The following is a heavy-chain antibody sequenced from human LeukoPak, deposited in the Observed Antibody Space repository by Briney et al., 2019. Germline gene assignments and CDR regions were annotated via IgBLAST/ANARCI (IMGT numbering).Heavy chain of an antibody. Sequence: PGGSLRLSCAASGFTFSSYWMSWVRQASGKGLEWVANIKQDGSEKYYVDSVKGRFTISRDNAKNSLYLQMNSLRAEDTAVYYCARDRAFIRLSSINYGMDVWGQGTTVTVSS. D-gene: IGHD2-15*01. CDR2: IKQDGSEK. V-gene: IGHV3-7*01. CDR1: GFTFSSYW. CDR3: ARDRAFIRLSSINYGMDV. J-gene: IGHJ6*02.